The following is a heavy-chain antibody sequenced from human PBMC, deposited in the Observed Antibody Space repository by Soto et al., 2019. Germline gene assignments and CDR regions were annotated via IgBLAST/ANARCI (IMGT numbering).Heavy chain of an antibody. J-gene: IGHJ6*02. V-gene: IGHV3-20*04. D-gene: IGHD4-17*01. Sequence: GGSLRLSCAASGFTFDDYGMSWVRQAPGKGLEWVSGINWNGGSTGYADSVKGRFTISRDNSKNTLYLQMNSLRAEDTAVYYCAKDDGLTTVTTPYYYGMDVWGQGTTVTVSS. CDR1: GFTFDDYG. CDR2: INWNGGST. CDR3: AKDDGLTTVTTPYYYGMDV.